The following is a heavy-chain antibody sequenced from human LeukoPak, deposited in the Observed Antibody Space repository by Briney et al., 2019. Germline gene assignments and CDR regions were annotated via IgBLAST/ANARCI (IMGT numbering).Heavy chain of an antibody. CDR1: GGSISSSSYY. CDR2: IYYSGST. J-gene: IGHJ4*02. D-gene: IGHD7-27*01. CDR3: ARANWGSVAHFDY. V-gene: IGHV4-39*07. Sequence: SETLSLTCTVSGGSISSSSYYWGWIRQPPGKGLEWIGSIYYSGSTYYNPSLKSRVTISVDTSKNQFSLKLSSVAAADTAVYYCARANWGSVAHFDYWGQGTLVTVSS.